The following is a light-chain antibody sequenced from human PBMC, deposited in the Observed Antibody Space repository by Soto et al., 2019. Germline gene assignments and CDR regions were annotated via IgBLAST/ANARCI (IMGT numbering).Light chain of an antibody. CDR2: GAA. V-gene: IGKV3-20*01. CDR3: QRYGSSPWT. J-gene: IGKJ1*01. Sequence: EILLTQSPGTLSLSPGERATLSCRASQTISSDYLAWYQQKPGQAPRLLIFGAATRAADIPDRFSGSGSGTDFTLTISRLEPEDFAVYYCQRYGSSPWTFGQGTKVDIK. CDR1: QTISSDY.